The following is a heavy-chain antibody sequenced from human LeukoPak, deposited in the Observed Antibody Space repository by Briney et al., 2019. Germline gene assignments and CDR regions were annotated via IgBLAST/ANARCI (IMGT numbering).Heavy chain of an antibody. V-gene: IGHV3-30*18. J-gene: IGHJ4*02. D-gene: IGHD3-3*01. CDR1: GFTFSRYA. Sequence: GRSLRLSCAASGFTFSRYAMHWVRQAPGKGLEWVALISYDGSNKYYVDSVKGRFTISRDNSKYTLYLQMNSLRAEDTAVYYCAKMWWSGYPQGVDYWGQGTLVTVSS. CDR2: ISYDGSNK. CDR3: AKMWWSGYPQGVDY.